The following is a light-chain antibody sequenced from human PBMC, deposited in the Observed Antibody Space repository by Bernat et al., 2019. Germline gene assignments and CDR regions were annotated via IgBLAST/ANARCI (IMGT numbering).Light chain of an antibody. J-gene: IGKJ4*01. V-gene: IGKV1-17*01. CDR2: AAS. Sequence: DIQMTQSPSSLSASVGDRVTITCRASQGIGNHFSWYQQKPGRAPKRLMYAASSLQSGVPSRFRGIGSGTEFTLTISSLQPEDFATYYCLQHISYPLTFGGGTKVEIK. CDR1: QGIGNH. CDR3: LQHISYPLT.